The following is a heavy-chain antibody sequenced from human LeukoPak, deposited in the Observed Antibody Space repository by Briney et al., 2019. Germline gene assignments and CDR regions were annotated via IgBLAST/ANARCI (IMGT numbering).Heavy chain of an antibody. CDR1: GYTFTSYG. CDR3: ARDQGFGIGALNNWFDP. V-gene: IGHV1-18*01. J-gene: IGHJ5*02. D-gene: IGHD3-16*01. Sequence: ASVKVSCKASGYTFTSYGINWVRQAPGQGLEWMGWISVNNGHTNNGQKLRDRVTMTTDTSTSTAYMELRSLRSDDTAVYYCARDQGFGIGALNNWFDPWAQGTLVSVSS. CDR2: ISVNNGHT.